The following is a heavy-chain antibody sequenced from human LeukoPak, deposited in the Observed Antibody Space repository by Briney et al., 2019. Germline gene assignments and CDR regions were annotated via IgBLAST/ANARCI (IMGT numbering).Heavy chain of an antibody. Sequence: SETLSLTCAVYGGSFSGYYWSWIRQPPGKGLEWIGGINHSGSTNYNPSLKSRVTISVDTSKNQFSLKLSSVTAADTAVYYCARDIVVVPAAYNWFDPWGQGTLVTVSS. D-gene: IGHD2-2*01. J-gene: IGHJ5*02. CDR2: INHSGST. CDR3: ARDIVVVPAAYNWFDP. V-gene: IGHV4-34*01. CDR1: GGSFSGYY.